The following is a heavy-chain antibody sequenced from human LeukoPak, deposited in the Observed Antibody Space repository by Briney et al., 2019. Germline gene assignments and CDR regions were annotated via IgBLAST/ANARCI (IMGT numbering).Heavy chain of an antibody. CDR3: ARVYSSGWYYFDY. Sequence: GGSLRLSCAASTFDFSTYAMTWVRQAPGKGLEWVSSITGSGAGTSYADSVKGRFTISRDNAKNSLYLQMNSLRAEDTAVYYCARVYSSGWYYFDYWGQGTLVTVSS. CDR1: TFDFSTYA. J-gene: IGHJ4*02. V-gene: IGHV3-21*01. D-gene: IGHD6-19*01. CDR2: ITGSGAGT.